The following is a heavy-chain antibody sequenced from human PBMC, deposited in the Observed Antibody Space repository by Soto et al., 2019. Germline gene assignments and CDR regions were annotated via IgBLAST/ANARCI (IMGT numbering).Heavy chain of an antibody. CDR1: GYTFTGYS. J-gene: IGHJ4*02. CDR3: AREWDPNMVPRADY. CDR2: IDPKNGDK. D-gene: IGHD3-10*01. V-gene: IGHV1-2*02. Sequence: QVQLVQSGAEVKKPGASVKVSCKASGYTFTGYSIHWVRQAPGQGLEWMGWIDPKNGDKNTAQKFQGRVTMTRDTSITTAYLELTSLRSDVTAIYYCAREWDPNMVPRADYWGKGSLVTVSS.